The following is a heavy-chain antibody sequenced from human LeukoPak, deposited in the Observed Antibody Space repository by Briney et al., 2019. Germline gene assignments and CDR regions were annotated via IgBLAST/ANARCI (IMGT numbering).Heavy chain of an antibody. D-gene: IGHD3-10*01. CDR3: ARALRITMVRGVNWFDP. V-gene: IGHV1-2*02. CDR1: GYTYTGYY. J-gene: IGHJ5*02. CDR2: INPNSGGT. Sequence: ASVKVSCKASGYTYTGYYMHWVRQAPGQGLEWMGWINPNSGGTSYAQKFQGRVTMTRDTSISTAYMELSRLRSDDTAVYYCARALRITMVRGVNWFDPWGQGTLVTVSS.